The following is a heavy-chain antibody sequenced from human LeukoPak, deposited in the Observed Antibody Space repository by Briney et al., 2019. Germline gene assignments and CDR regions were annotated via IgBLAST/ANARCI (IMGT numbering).Heavy chain of an antibody. J-gene: IGHJ5*02. CDR3: ARHDSSSCSSSSCNGFDP. D-gene: IGHD2-2*01. V-gene: IGHV4-59*08. CDR1: DGSITNYD. Sequence: SETLSFTCTVSDGSITNYDWSWVRQPPGKGPEFIGYIHYSGTANYNPSLRSRVTISIDTSKNQFSLKLSSVTAADTAVYYCARHDSSSCSSSSCNGFDPWGQGTLVTVSS. CDR2: IHYSGTA.